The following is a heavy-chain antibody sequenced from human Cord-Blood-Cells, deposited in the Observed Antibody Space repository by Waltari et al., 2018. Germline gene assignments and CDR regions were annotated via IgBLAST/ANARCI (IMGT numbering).Heavy chain of an antibody. Sequence: QVQLQVSGPGLVKPSETLSITCTVSGGSISSHDRSWIRQPPGKGLEWIGYIYYSGSTNYHPSLKSRVTISVDTSKNQFSLKLSSVTAADTAVYYCAGGSGYVDYWGQGTLVTVSS. V-gene: IGHV4-59*11. CDR1: GGSISSHD. CDR3: AGGSGYVDY. D-gene: IGHD1-26*01. J-gene: IGHJ4*02. CDR2: IYYSGST.